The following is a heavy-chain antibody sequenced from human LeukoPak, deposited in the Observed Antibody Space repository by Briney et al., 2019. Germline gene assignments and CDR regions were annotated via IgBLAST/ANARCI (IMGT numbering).Heavy chain of an antibody. CDR2: ISGSGGST. CDR3: AEDQTELWSFRY. Sequence: GGSLRLSCAASGFTFSSYAMSWVRQAPGKGLEWVSAISGSGGSTYYADSVKGRFTISRDNSKNTLYLQMNSLRAEDTAVYYCAEDQTELWSFRYWGQGTLVTVSS. V-gene: IGHV3-23*01. D-gene: IGHD5-18*01. CDR1: GFTFSSYA. J-gene: IGHJ4*02.